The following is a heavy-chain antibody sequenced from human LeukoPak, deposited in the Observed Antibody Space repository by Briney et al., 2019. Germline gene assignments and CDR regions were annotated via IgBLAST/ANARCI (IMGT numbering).Heavy chain of an antibody. J-gene: IGHJ4*02. Sequence: VSVKVSCKASNYTFNSYGISWVRQAPGQGLEWMGWISAYNGNTNYAQKLQGRVTMTTDTSTSTAYMELRSLRSDDTAVYYCARDIAVAAIIPPYFDYWGQGTLVTVSS. V-gene: IGHV1-18*01. CDR1: NYTFNSYG. D-gene: IGHD6-19*01. CDR3: ARDIAVAAIIPPYFDY. CDR2: ISAYNGNT.